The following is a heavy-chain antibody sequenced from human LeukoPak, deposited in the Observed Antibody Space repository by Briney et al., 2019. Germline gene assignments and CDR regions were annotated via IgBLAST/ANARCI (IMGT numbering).Heavy chain of an antibody. J-gene: IGHJ4*02. V-gene: IGHV4-39*01. CDR2: IYYSGST. CDR3: ARGNHYVLRWQYFDY. D-gene: IGHD3-10*02. Sequence: SETLSLTCTVSGGSISSSSYYWGWLRQPPGKGLEWIGSIYYSGSTYYNPSLKSRVTISVDTSKNQFSLKLSSVTAADTAVYYCARGNHYVLRWQYFDYWGQGTLVTVSS. CDR1: GGSISSSSYY.